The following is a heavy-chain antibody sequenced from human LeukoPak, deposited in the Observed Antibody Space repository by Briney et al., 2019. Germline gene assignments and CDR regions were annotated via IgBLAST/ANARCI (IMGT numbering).Heavy chain of an antibody. Sequence: SVKVSCKASGGTFSSYAISWVRQAPGQGLEWMGGIIPIFGTANYAQKFPGRVTITADESTSTAYMELSSLRSEDTAVYYCARARFGEVHYRYYYYYYYMDVWGKGATVTVSS. CDR3: ARARFGEVHYRYYYYYYYMDV. CDR1: GGTFSSYA. V-gene: IGHV1-69*13. D-gene: IGHD3-16*01. J-gene: IGHJ6*03. CDR2: IIPIFGTA.